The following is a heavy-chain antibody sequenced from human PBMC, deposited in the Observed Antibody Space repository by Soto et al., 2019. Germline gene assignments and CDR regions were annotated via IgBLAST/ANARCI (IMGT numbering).Heavy chain of an antibody. Sequence: SETLSLTCTVSGGSIISYYWSWIRQPPGKGLEWIGYIYYSGSTNYNPSLKSRVTISVDTSKNQFSLKLSSVTAADTAVYYCARRPGGWIQLWSGSFDIWGQGTMVTVSS. CDR2: IYYSGST. V-gene: IGHV4-59*01. D-gene: IGHD5-18*01. J-gene: IGHJ3*02. CDR3: ARRPGGWIQLWSGSFDI. CDR1: GGSIISYY.